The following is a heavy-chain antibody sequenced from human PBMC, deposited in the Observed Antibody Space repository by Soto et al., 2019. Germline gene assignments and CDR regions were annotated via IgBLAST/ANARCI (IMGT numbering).Heavy chain of an antibody. CDR2: IKQDGSEK. CDR3: AREVPHHYGSGSYGYFDY. CDR1: GFTFSSYW. Sequence: GGSLRLSCAASGFTFSSYWMSWVRQAPGKGLEWVANIKQDGSEKYYVDSVKGRFTISRDNAKNSLYLQMNSLRAEDMAVYYCAREVPHHYGSGSYGYFDYWGQGTLVTVSS. J-gene: IGHJ4*02. D-gene: IGHD3-10*01. V-gene: IGHV3-7*01.